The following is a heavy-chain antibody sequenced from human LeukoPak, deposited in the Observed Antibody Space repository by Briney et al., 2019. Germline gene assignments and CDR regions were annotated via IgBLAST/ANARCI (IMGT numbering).Heavy chain of an antibody. CDR3: ARSPCGSGGSCYGYYFDY. D-gene: IGHD2-15*01. CDR1: GFTFSSYW. CDR2: ISSSSSYI. Sequence: GGSLRLSCAASGFTFSSYWMSWVRQAPGKGLEWVSSISSSSSYIYYADSVKGRFTISRDNAKNSLYLQMNSLRAEDTAVYYCARSPCGSGGSCYGYYFDYWGQGTLVTVSS. J-gene: IGHJ4*02. V-gene: IGHV3-21*01.